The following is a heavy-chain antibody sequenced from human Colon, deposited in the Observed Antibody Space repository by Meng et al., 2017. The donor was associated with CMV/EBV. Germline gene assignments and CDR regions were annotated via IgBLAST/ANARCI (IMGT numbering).Heavy chain of an antibody. Sequence: SETLSLTCSVSGESMTSHYWTWIWQPPGKGLEWMGHVYYSGSVTYSPSLRSRISISVDMSKNQFSLKLRSVTAADTAMYFCARGLGHASNNSHDYWGQGTLVTVSS. D-gene: IGHD1-1*01. CDR1: GESMTSHY. V-gene: IGHV4-59*11. CDR3: ARGLGHASNNSHDY. CDR2: VYYSGSV. J-gene: IGHJ4*02.